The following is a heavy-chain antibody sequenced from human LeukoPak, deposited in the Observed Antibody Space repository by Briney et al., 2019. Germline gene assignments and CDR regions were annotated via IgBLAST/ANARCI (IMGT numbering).Heavy chain of an antibody. CDR1: GYSLADTY. D-gene: IGHD1-1*01. CDR2: IDPITAWT. CDR3: VRQEERQSFGALDM. J-gene: IGHJ3*02. V-gene: IGHV1-46*01. Sequence: GASVKVSCKASGYSLADTYIHWVRQAPGQGLEWMGLIDPITAWTTYAQRFRGRVSMARDTSTRTVYMQLDSLRFDDTAAYYCVRQEERQSFGALDMWGQGTVVTISS.